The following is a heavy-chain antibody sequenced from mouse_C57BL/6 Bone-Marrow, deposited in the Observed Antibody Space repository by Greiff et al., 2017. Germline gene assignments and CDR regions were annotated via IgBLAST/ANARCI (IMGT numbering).Heavy chain of an antibody. Sequence: VMLVESGPGLVAPSQSLSITCTVSGFSLTSYGVHWVRQPPGKGLEWLVVIWSDGSTTYNSALKSRLSISKDNSKSQVFLKMNSLQTDDTAMYYCARDSNYCYYYAMDYWGQGTSVTVSS. CDR3: ARDSNYCYYYAMDY. D-gene: IGHD2-5*01. CDR1: GFSLTSYG. V-gene: IGHV2-6*03. J-gene: IGHJ4*01. CDR2: IWSDGST.